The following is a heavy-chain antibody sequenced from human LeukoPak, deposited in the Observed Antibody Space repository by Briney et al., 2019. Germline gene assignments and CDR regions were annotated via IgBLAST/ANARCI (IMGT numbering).Heavy chain of an antibody. D-gene: IGHD3-22*01. V-gene: IGHV4-30-4*01. CDR3: ARPYYYDSRIDP. Sequence: SETLSLTCTVSGGSISSGDYYWSWIRQPPGKGLEWIAYMYYSGSTCYNPSLKSRVIMSADTSKNQLSLKLSSVTAADTAVYYCARPYYYDSRIDPWGQGILVTVSS. CDR2: MYYSGST. CDR1: GGSISSGDYY. J-gene: IGHJ5*02.